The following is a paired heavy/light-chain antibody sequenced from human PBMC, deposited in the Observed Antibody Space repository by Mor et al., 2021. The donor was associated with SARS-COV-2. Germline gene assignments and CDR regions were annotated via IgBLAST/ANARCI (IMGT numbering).Heavy chain of an antibody. D-gene: IGHD1-1*01. CDR1: GFTFTNAW. V-gene: IGHV3-15*01. CDR3: STGGDRNGIDF. Sequence: EVQLVESGGGLVKPGESLRLSCAGSGFTFTNAWMNWVRQAPGKGLEWVGRIKSKPAGGTIYYAVPVKGRFSISRDDSKNTVYLQMNSLKNEDTAVYYCSTGGDRNGIDFWGQGTLVTVSS. J-gene: IGHJ4*02. CDR2: IKSKPAGGTI.
Light chain of an antibody. CDR2: DNN. V-gene: IGLV1-51*01. J-gene: IGLJ7*01. CDR3: GTWDSSLSAVV. CDR1: SSNIGNNY. Sequence: QSVLTQPPSVSAAPGQKVTISCSGSSSNIGNNYVSWYQQFPGTAPKLLICDNNRRPSGIPDRFSGSKSGTSATLGITGLQTGDEADYYCGTWDSSLSAVVFGGGTQLTVL.